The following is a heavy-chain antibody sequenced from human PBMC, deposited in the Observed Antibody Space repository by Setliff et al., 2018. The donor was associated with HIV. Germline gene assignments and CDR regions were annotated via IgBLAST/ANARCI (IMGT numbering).Heavy chain of an antibody. J-gene: IGHJ4*02. CDR2: IKEDGSET. CDR3: ARDATRGGDFDF. Sequence: GGSLRLSCAASGFTFNTYAMSWVRQAPGKGLEWVANIKEDGSETFYVDSVKGRFTMSRGNAKNLVYLEMNSLKVEDTAVYYCARDATRGGDFDFWGQGTLVTVSS. D-gene: IGHD1-26*01. V-gene: IGHV3-7*01. CDR1: GFTFNTYA.